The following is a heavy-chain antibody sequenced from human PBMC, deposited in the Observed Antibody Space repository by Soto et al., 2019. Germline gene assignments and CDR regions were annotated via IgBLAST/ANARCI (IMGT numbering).Heavy chain of an antibody. CDR3: ASRGGVGAFDAFDI. CDR2: IYQSAST. V-gene: IGHV4-38-2*01. Sequence: SLTCAVSGYSISSGYSRGWIRQPPGKGLEWIGSIYQSASTYYNPSLESRVAISVDTSRNQFSLRLSSVTAADTAVYYCASRGGVGAFDAFDIWGQGTMVTVSS. D-gene: IGHD1-26*01. CDR1: GYSISSGYS. J-gene: IGHJ3*02.